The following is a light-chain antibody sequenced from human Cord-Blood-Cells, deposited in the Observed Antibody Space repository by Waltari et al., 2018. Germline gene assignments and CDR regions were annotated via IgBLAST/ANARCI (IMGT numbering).Light chain of an antibody. CDR2: KAS. CDR3: QQYNSYSYT. J-gene: IGKJ2*01. Sequence: DIQMTQSPSTLSASVGDRVTITCRASQSISSWLAWYQQKPGKAPNLLIYKASSLESGAPSRFSGSGSGTEFTLTISSLQPDDFATYYCQQYNSYSYTFGQGTKLEIK. V-gene: IGKV1-5*03. CDR1: QSISSW.